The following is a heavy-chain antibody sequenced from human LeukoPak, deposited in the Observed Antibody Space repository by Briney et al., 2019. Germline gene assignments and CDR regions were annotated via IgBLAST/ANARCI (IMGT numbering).Heavy chain of an antibody. CDR1: GFALSSHW. V-gene: IGHV3-7*03. J-gene: IGHJ6*02. CDR2: VNRDGSET. CDR3: AGNNGMDV. Sequence: GGSLRLSCAASGFALSSHWMTWVRQVPGRGPEWVANVNRDGSETYYLDSVKGRFTISKDNAKNSLYLQMNSLRAEDAALYHCAGNNGMDVWGQGTTVIVSS.